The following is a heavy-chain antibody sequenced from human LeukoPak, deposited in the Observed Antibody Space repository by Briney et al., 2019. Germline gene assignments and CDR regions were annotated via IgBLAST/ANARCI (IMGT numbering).Heavy chain of an antibody. J-gene: IGHJ3*02. CDR2: ISYDGSNK. CDR3: AKDQWVTMVRGVTLAFDI. V-gene: IGHV3-30*18. CDR1: GFTFSSYG. D-gene: IGHD3-10*01. Sequence: GRSLRLSCAASGFTFSSYGMHWVRQAPGKGLEWVAVISYDGSNKYYADSVKGRFTISRDNSKNTLYLQMNSLRAEDTAVYYCAKDQWVTMVRGVTLAFDIWGQGTMVTVSS.